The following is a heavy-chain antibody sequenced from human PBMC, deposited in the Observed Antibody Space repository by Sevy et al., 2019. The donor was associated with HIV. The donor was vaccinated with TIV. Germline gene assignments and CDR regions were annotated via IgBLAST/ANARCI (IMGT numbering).Heavy chain of an antibody. CDR3: ARGKHVSDYYGSFDY. V-gene: IGHV3-53*01. Sequence: GGCLRISCAASGFTVSSNFMSWVRQAPGKGLEWVSVIYIGGTTYYADSVKGRFTISRDNSKNTVYLQMNSLRAEDTAVYYCARGKHVSDYYGSFDYWGQGTLVTVSS. J-gene: IGHJ4*02. CDR1: GFTVSSNF. D-gene: IGHD4-17*01. CDR2: IYIGGTT.